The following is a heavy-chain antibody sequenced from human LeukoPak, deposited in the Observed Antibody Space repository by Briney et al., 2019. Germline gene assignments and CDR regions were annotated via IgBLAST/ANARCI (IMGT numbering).Heavy chain of an antibody. V-gene: IGHV3-30*03. J-gene: IGHJ3*02. CDR3: AREWEWGGSYYPDAFDI. Sequence: GGSLRLSCAASGFTFSSYGMHWVRQAPGKGLEWVAVISYDGSNKYYADSVKGRFTISRDNSKNTLYLQMNSLRAEDTAVYYCAREWEWGGSYYPDAFDIWGQGTMVTVSS. CDR2: ISYDGSNK. CDR1: GFTFSSYG. D-gene: IGHD1-26*01.